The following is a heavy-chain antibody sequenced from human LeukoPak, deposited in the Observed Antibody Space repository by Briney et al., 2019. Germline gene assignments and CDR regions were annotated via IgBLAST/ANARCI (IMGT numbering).Heavy chain of an antibody. CDR1: GCSFTTYW. V-gene: IGHV5-51*01. J-gene: IGHJ3*02. Sequence: PGESLKSSCKGSGCSFTTYWIGWVRQMPGKGLEWMGIIYPGDSDTRYSPSFQGQVSISADKSISTAYLQWSSPKASDTAMYYCARRDHYFDSSGYPLYAFDIWGQGTMVTVSS. CDR3: ARRDHYFDSSGYPLYAFDI. CDR2: IYPGDSDT. D-gene: IGHD3-22*01.